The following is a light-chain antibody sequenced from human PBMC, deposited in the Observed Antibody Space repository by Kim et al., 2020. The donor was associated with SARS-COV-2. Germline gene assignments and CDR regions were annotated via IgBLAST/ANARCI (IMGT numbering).Light chain of an antibody. J-gene: IGLJ2*01. CDR1: KLGEKY. Sequence: SYELTQPPSVSVSPGQTASITCSGDKLGEKYACWYQQKPGQSPALVIYQDSKRPSGIPERFSGSNSGNTATLTIGGTQAMDEADYYCQAWDSSTVVFGGGTQLTVL. CDR3: QAWDSSTVV. CDR2: QDS. V-gene: IGLV3-1*01.